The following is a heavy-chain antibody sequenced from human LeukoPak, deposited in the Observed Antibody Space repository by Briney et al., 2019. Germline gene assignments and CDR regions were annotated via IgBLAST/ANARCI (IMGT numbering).Heavy chain of an antibody. J-gene: IGHJ4*02. Sequence: SETLSLTCTVSGGSISSYYWSWIRQPPGKGLEWIGYIYYSGSTNYNPSLKSRVTISVDTSKNRFSLKLSSVTAADTAVYYCAREEMAILDYWGQGTLVTVSS. CDR2: IYYSGST. CDR1: GGSISSYY. D-gene: IGHD5-24*01. V-gene: IGHV4-59*01. CDR3: AREEMAILDY.